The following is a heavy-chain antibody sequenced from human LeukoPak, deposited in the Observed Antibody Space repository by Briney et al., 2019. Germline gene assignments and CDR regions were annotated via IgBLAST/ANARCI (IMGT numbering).Heavy chain of an antibody. CDR2: ISGSGGST. Sequence: GGSLRLSCAASGFTFSSYGMSWVRQAPGKGLEWVSAISGSGGSTYYADSVKGRFTISRDNSKNTLYLQMNSLRAEDTAVYYCAKEEDDILTGPDELFDPWGQGTLVTVSS. D-gene: IGHD3-9*01. V-gene: IGHV3-23*01. CDR3: AKEEDDILTGPDELFDP. J-gene: IGHJ5*02. CDR1: GFTFSSYG.